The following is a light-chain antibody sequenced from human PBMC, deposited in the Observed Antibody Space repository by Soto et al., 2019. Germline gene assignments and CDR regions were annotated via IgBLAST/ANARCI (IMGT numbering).Light chain of an antibody. CDR1: SNDIGAYDY. Sequence: QSALTQPRSVSGSPGQTVTISCTGTSNDIGAYDYVSWYQQLPGKAPKFIIYNVSKRPSGVPSRFSGSKSGTTASLTISGVQTEDEGDYYCCSSAGTFSSVLFGGGTKLTVL. CDR3: CSSAGTFSSVL. CDR2: NVS. V-gene: IGLV2-11*01. J-gene: IGLJ2*01.